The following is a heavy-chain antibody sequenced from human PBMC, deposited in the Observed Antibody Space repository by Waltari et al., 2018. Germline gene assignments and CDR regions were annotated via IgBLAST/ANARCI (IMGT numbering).Heavy chain of an antibody. J-gene: IGHJ4*02. Sequence: QVQLQQWGAGLLKPSETLSLTFAVYGGSFSGYYWSWIRQPPGKGLEWIGEINHSGSTNYNPSLKSRVTISVDTSKNQFSLKLSSVTAADTAVYYCARVAPGRFRELKYYFDYWGQGTLVTVSS. CDR1: GGSFSGYY. D-gene: IGHD3-10*01. V-gene: IGHV4-34*01. CDR2: INHSGST. CDR3: ARVAPGRFRELKYYFDY.